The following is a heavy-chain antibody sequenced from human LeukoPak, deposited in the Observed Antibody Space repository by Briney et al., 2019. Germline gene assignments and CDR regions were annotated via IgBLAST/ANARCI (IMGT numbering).Heavy chain of an antibody. Sequence: PGGSLRLSCAASGFTFSSYAMHWVRQAPGKGLEWVAVISYDGSNKYYADSVKGRFTISSDNSKNTLYLQMNSLRAEDTAVYYCARDLFKRRPGYFDYWGQGTLVTVSS. CDR2: ISYDGSNK. CDR1: GFTFSSYA. D-gene: IGHD3-10*01. J-gene: IGHJ4*02. CDR3: ARDLFKRRPGYFDY. V-gene: IGHV3-30*04.